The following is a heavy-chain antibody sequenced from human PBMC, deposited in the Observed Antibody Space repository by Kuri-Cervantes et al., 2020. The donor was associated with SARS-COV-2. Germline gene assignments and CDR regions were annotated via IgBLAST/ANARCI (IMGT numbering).Heavy chain of an antibody. V-gene: IGHV4-59*01. D-gene: IGHD1-1*01. J-gene: IGHJ5*02. CDR2: IYYSGST. Sequence: SETLSLTCTVSGGSISSYYWSWTRQPPGKGLEWIGYIYYSGSTNYNPSLKSRVTISVDTSKNQFSLKLSSVTAADTAVYYCARDLTRNWNDFWFDPWGQGTLVTVSS. CDR3: ARDLTRNWNDFWFDP. CDR1: GGSISSYY.